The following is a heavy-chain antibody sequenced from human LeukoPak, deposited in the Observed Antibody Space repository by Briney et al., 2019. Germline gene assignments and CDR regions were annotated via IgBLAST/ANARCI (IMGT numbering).Heavy chain of an antibody. V-gene: IGHV1-69*13. D-gene: IGHD5-24*01. J-gene: IGHJ4*02. CDR3: ARDLGSRDGYNPPNLFDN. CDR2: IIPIFGTT. Sequence: SVKVSCKASGGTFNNYAMSWVRQAPGQGLEWMGGIIPIFGTTNYAQKFQGRVTITADESTSTAYMELSSLRSEDTAVYYCARDLGSRDGYNPPNLFDNWGQGTLVTVSS. CDR1: GGTFNNYA.